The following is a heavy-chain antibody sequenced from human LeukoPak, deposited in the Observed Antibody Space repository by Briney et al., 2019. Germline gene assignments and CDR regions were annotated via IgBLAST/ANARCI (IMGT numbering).Heavy chain of an antibody. CDR1: GFTFSSYS. Sequence: GGSLRLSCAASGFTFSSYSMNWVRQAPGKGLEWVSSISSSSSYIYYPDSVKGRFTISRDNAKNSLYLQMNSLRAEDTAVYYCARWDYYGSGSYHNWFDPWGQGTLVTVSS. J-gene: IGHJ5*02. V-gene: IGHV3-21*01. CDR3: ARWDYYGSGSYHNWFDP. D-gene: IGHD3-10*01. CDR2: ISSSSSYI.